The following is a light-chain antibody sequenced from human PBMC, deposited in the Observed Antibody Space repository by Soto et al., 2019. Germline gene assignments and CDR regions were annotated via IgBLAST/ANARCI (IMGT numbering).Light chain of an antibody. CDR3: CSYAGSGTGV. V-gene: IGLV2-23*01. CDR1: SSDVGSYIL. CDR2: EGT. Sequence: QSALTQPASVSGSPGQSITISCTGTSSDVGSYILVSWYQQHPDKAPKLMIYEGTKRPSGVPSRFSGSKSGNTASLTISGLQAEDDADYYCCSYAGSGTGVFGGGTKVTVL. J-gene: IGLJ2*01.